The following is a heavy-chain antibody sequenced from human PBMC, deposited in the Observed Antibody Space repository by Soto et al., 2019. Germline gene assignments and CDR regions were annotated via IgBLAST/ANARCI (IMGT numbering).Heavy chain of an antibody. D-gene: IGHD5-18*01. CDR2: INSDGSGT. CDR1: GFTFSSYW. V-gene: IGHV3-74*01. CDR3: ARGGDRYGLGRVNYNPY. Sequence: EVQLVESGGGLVQPGGSLRLSCAASGFTFSSYWMHWVRQAPGTGLVWVSRINSDGSGTSYADSVKGRYTISRDNAKNTLYRQMNRLRAEDTAVYYCARGGDRYGLGRVNYNPYWGQGTLVTVSS. J-gene: IGHJ4*02.